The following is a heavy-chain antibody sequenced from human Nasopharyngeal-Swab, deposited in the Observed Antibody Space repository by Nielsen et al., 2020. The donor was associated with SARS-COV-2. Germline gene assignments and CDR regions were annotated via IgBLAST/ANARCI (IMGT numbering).Heavy chain of an antibody. D-gene: IGHD6-13*01. J-gene: IGHJ6*03. Sequence: RQAPGKGLEWIGEINHTGSTNYNPSLKSRVTISVDTSKNKFSLKLSSVTAADTAVYYCARIIAAAGTVGYMDVWGKGTTVTVSS. CDR3: ARIIAAAGTVGYMDV. CDR2: INHTGST. V-gene: IGHV4-34*01.